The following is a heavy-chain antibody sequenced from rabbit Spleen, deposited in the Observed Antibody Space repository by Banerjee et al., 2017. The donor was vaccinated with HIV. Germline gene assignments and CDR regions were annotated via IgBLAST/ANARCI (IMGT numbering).Heavy chain of an antibody. CDR3: ARDLVGVIGWNFYL. CDR1: GFSFSSRYY. J-gene: IGHJ4*01. Sequence: QSLEESGGDLVKPEGSLTLTCTASGFSFSSRYYMCWVRQAPGKGLEWIACINAATAKPVYATWAKGRFTISRTSSTTVTLRMTSLTAADRATYFCARDLVGVIGWNFYLWGQGTLVTVS. V-gene: IGHV1S40*01. D-gene: IGHD1-1*01. CDR2: INAATAKP.